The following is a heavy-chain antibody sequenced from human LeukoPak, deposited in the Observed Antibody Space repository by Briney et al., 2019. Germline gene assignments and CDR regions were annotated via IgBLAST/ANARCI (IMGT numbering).Heavy chain of an antibody. D-gene: IGHD2-2*02. V-gene: IGHV3-23*01. CDR3: AKELGHTLPFDC. CDR2: MSWTGGYT. CDR1: GFTFSSYA. J-gene: IGHJ4*02. Sequence: GGSLRLSCATSGFTFSSYAMSWVRQAPGKGLEWVSAMSWTGGYTYYADFVKGRFTISRDSSKNTLYLQMNSLRGEDTAIYYCAKELGHTLPFDCWGQGTLVTVSS.